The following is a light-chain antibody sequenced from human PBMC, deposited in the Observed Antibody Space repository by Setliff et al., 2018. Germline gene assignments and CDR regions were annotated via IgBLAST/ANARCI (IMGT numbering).Light chain of an antibody. Sequence: QSVLTQPAAVSESPGQSITISCTGTSSDVGYYNFVSWYQQHPGKAPKLMIYDVTDRPSGISNRFSGSKSGNTASLTISGPQAEDEADYYCTSYTTSDSFVFGTGTKVTVL. CDR3: TSYTTSDSFV. V-gene: IGLV2-14*03. CDR2: DVT. J-gene: IGLJ1*01. CDR1: SSDVGYYNF.